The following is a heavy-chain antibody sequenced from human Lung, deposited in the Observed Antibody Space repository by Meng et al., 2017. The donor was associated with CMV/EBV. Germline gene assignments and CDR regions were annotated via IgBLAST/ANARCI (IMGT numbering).Heavy chain of an antibody. J-gene: IGHJ4*02. V-gene: IGHV1-18*01. D-gene: IGHD2-2*01. Sequence: ASVXVSCKASGFSLFRYGISWVRQAPGQGLEWMGWISHYTGNTDYAQSCQGRITVTTDTSRTTAYMELRSLTSDDTAVYYCARDRSTSDLWGQGTLVTVSS. CDR1: GFSLFRYG. CDR3: ARDRSTSDL. CDR2: ISHYTGNT.